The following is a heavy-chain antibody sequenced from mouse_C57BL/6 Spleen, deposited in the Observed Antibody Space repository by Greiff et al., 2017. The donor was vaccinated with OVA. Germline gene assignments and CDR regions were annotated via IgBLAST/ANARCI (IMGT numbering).Heavy chain of an antibody. CDR2: IWGDGST. V-gene: IGHV2-3*01. Sequence: VKVVESGPGLVAPSQSLSITCTVSGFSLTSYGVSWVRQPPGKGLEWLGVIWGDGSTNYHSALISRLSISKDNSKSQVFLKLNSLQTDDTATYYCAKKGITTVVADYYAMDYWGQGTSVTVSS. D-gene: IGHD1-1*01. CDR3: AKKGITTVVADYYAMDY. J-gene: IGHJ4*01. CDR1: GFSLTSYG.